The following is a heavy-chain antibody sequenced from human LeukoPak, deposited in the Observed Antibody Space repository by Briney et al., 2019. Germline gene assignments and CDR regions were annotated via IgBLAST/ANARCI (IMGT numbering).Heavy chain of an antibody. Sequence: ASVKVSCTASGYTFTGYYMHWVRQAPGQGLEWMGIINPSGGSTSYAQKFQGRVTMTRDTSTSTVYMELSSLRSEDTAVYYCARDPGATGDYGDGNWFDPWGQGTLVTVSS. V-gene: IGHV1-46*01. CDR2: INPSGGST. CDR3: ARDPGATGDYGDGNWFDP. D-gene: IGHD4-17*01. J-gene: IGHJ5*02. CDR1: GYTFTGYY.